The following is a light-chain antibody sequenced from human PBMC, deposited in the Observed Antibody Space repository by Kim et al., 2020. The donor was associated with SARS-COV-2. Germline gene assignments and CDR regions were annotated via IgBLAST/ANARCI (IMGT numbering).Light chain of an antibody. CDR2: KAS. J-gene: IGKJ1*01. CDR1: QSISSR. Sequence: DIQMTQSPSTLSASVGDRVIITCRASQSISSRLAWYQQKPGKAPKLLIYKASSLKSGVPSRFSGSGSVTEFTLTISSLQPDGFATYYCKEYNRYSRRFGQGNKVDIK. CDR3: KEYNRYSRR. V-gene: IGKV1-5*03.